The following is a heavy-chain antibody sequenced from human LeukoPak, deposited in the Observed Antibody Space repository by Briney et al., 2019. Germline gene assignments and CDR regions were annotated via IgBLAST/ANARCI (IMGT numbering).Heavy chain of an antibody. CDR3: VRDSADGDGFDI. V-gene: IGHV3-48*02. Sequence: GGSLRLSCAASGVTFSTYSMNWVRQAPGMGLEWVSYISSSISTMYYADSVEGRFTISRDNAKTSLYLQMNSLRDEDTAIYYCVRDSADGDGFDIRGQGTLVTVSS. CDR2: ISSSISTM. CDR1: GVTFSTYS. J-gene: IGHJ3*02.